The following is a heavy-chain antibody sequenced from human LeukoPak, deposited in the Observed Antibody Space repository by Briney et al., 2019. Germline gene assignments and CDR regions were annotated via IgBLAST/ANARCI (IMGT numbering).Heavy chain of an antibody. CDR1: GGSISSSSYY. V-gene: IGHV4-39*07. Sequence: PSETLSLTCTVSGGSISSSSYYWGWIRQPPGKGLEWIGSIYYSGSTYYNPSLKSRVTISVDTSKNQFSLKLSSVTAADTAVYYCARDGWARINWFDPWGQGTLVTVSS. CDR2: IYYSGST. CDR3: ARDGWARINWFDP. D-gene: IGHD1-26*01. J-gene: IGHJ5*02.